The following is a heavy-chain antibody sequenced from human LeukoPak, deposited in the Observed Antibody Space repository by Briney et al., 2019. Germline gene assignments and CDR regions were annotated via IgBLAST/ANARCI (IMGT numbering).Heavy chain of an antibody. CDR3: AGVYCSSTSCPYRAFDY. CDR1: GVSISSYY. CDR2: IYYRGST. V-gene: IGHV4-59*01. D-gene: IGHD2-2*01. Sequence: NASETLSLTCTVAGVSISSYYWRWIRQPPGKGLEWIGYIYYRGSTNYNPSLRSRVTISVDTSTNHFSPKLSSVTAANTAVYYCAGVYCSSTSCPYRAFDYWGQGTLVTVSS. J-gene: IGHJ4*02.